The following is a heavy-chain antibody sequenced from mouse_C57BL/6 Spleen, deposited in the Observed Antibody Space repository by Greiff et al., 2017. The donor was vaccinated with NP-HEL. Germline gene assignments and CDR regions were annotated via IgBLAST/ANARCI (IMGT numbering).Heavy chain of an antibody. CDR3: ARYNGMDAMDY. CDR2: IRNKANGYTT. V-gene: IGHV7-3*01. D-gene: IGHD1-1*01. CDR1: GFTFTDYY. Sequence: EVKLVESGGGLVQPGGSLSLSCAASGFTFTDYYMSWVRQPPGKALEWLGFIRNKANGYTTEYSASVKGRFTISRDNSQSILYLQMNALRAEDSATYYCARYNGMDAMDYWGQGTSVTDSS. J-gene: IGHJ4*01.